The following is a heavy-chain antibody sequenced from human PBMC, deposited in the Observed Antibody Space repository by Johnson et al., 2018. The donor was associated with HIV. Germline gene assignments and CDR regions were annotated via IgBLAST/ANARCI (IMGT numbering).Heavy chain of an antibody. CDR2: IGTAGDT. Sequence: VQLVESGGGLVQPGGSLRLSCAASGFTFSSYDMHWVRQATGKGLEWVSAIGTAGDTYYPGSVKGRFTISRENAKNSLYLKMNSLRAGDTAVYYCARGDRYHAFDIWGQGTMVTVSS. J-gene: IGHJ3*02. CDR1: GFTFSSYD. D-gene: IGHD3-16*02. V-gene: IGHV3-13*01. CDR3: ARGDRYHAFDI.